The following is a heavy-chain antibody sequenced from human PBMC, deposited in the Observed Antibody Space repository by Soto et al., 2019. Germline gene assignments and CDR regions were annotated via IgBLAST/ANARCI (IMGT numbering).Heavy chain of an antibody. CDR1: GFTFSSYA. CDR2: ITFRGDYT. CDR3: AKLGTMGVFGN. Sequence: EVQLLESGGGLVQPGGSLRLSCAASGFTFSSYAMSWVRQAPGKGLEWLAGITFRGDYTYYADSVKGRFTLSRDNSRNRLDLQMNSLKVEDTALYYCAKLGTMGVFGNWGPGTLLTVSS. J-gene: IGHJ4*02. D-gene: IGHD1-26*01. V-gene: IGHV3-23*01.